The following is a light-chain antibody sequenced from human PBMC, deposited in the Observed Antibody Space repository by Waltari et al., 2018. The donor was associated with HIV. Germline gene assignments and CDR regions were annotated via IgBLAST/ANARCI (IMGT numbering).Light chain of an antibody. Sequence: QSALTQPASVSGSPGPSITISCTGTSSDVGDYNYVSWYQQHPGKAPKLMIYDVNKRPSGVSNRFSGSKSGNTASLTISGLQAEDEADYYCCSYAGSSTVVFGGGTKLTVL. J-gene: IGLJ2*01. CDR3: CSYAGSSTVV. V-gene: IGLV2-23*02. CDR2: DVN. CDR1: SSDVGDYNY.